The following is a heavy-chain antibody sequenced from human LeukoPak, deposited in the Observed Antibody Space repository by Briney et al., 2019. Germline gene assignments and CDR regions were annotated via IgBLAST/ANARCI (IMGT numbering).Heavy chain of an antibody. CDR1: GFTFNNYG. V-gene: IGHV3-30*02. J-gene: IGHJ3*02. Sequence: PGGSLRLSCAASGFTFNNYGMHWVRQAPGKGPEWVAFIGYDGSNKYYADSVKGRFTISRDNSKNTLYLQMNSLRAEDTAVYYCAQDQRERFLEWLLSFDAFDMWGQGTMVTVSS. CDR3: AQDQRERFLEWLLSFDAFDM. CDR2: IGYDGSNK. D-gene: IGHD3-3*01.